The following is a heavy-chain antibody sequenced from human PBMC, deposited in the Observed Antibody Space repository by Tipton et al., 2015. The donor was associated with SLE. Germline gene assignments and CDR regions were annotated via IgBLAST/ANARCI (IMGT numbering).Heavy chain of an antibody. D-gene: IGHD4-17*01. V-gene: IGHV4-59*11. CDR3: ARIRPGHGDPFDF. Sequence: TLSLTCTVSGGSIRSHYWSWIRQPPGKGLEWIGYVYYGGNTNYNPSLKSRVTISMDTSKNQFSLKLTSVTAADTAVYYCARIRPGHGDPFDFWGQGTLVTVSS. CDR2: VYYGGNT. CDR1: GGSIRSHY. J-gene: IGHJ4*02.